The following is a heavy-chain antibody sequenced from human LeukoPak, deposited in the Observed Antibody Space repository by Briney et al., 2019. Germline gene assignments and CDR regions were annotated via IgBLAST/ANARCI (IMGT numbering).Heavy chain of an antibody. CDR1: GFTHSSKD. J-gene: IGHJ4*02. V-gene: IGHV3-53*01. CDR3: AKERDRSGYYLGC. CDR2: IYSGGST. D-gene: IGHD3-22*01. Sequence: GGSLRLFCAASGFTHSSKDKNGLRQAPGKGLEWVSVIYSGGSTYYADSVKGRFTVSRDSSKNTVYLQMNSLRVEDTGIYYCAKERDRSGYYLGCWGQGTLVTVSS.